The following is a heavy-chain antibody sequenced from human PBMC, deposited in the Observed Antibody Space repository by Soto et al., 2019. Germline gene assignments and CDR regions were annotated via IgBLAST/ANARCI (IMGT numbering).Heavy chain of an antibody. CDR3: ARKPLAAAGTYYYYGMDV. CDR1: GGSISSSNW. V-gene: IGHV4-4*02. Sequence: SETLSLTCAVSGGSISSSNWWSWVRQPPGKGLEWIGEIYYSGSTNYNPSLKSRVTISVDKSKNQFSLKLSSVTAADTAVYYCARKPLAAAGTYYYYGMDVWGQGTTVTVSS. D-gene: IGHD6-13*01. J-gene: IGHJ6*02. CDR2: IYYSGST.